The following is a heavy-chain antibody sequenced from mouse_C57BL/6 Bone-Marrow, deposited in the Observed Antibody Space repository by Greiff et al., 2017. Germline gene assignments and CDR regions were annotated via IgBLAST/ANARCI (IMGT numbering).Heavy chain of an antibody. V-gene: IGHV5-6*02. CDR2: ISSGGSYT. D-gene: IGHD2-3*01. CDR3: ARHGDGYPFAY. Sequence: EVKLVESGGDLVKPGGSLKLSCAASGFTFSSYGMSWVRQTPDKRLEWVATISSGGSYTYYPDSVKGRFPISRDNAKNTLYLQMSSLKSEDTAMYYCARHGDGYPFAYWGQGTLVTVSA. CDR1: GFTFSSYG. J-gene: IGHJ3*01.